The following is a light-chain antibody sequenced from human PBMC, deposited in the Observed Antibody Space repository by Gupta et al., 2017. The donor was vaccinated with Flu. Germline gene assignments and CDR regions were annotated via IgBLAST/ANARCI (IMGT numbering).Light chain of an antibody. CDR2: AAS. V-gene: IGKV1-39*01. J-gene: IGKJ1*01. Sequence: SSLSASVGDTVTITCRASQTIKNYLNWYKQKPGEAPKLLIYAASILQSGVPSRISGSGSGKDFTLTINSRQPEDFATYYCQQSYTTPEWTFGQGTKVEIK. CDR1: QTIKNY. CDR3: QQSYTTPEWT.